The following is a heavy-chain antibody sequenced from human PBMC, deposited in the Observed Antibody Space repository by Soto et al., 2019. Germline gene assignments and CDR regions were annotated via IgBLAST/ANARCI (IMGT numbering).Heavy chain of an antibody. CDR2: INAGNGNT. Sequence: GASVKVCCKASGYTFTSYARQWVRQAPGQRLEWMGWINAGNGNTKYSQKFQGRVTITRDTSASTAYMELSSLRSEDTAVYYCAKSATVPAAIAYWGQGTLVTVSS. CDR1: GYTFTSYA. CDR3: AKSATVPAAIAY. V-gene: IGHV1-3*01. D-gene: IGHD2-2*02. J-gene: IGHJ4*02.